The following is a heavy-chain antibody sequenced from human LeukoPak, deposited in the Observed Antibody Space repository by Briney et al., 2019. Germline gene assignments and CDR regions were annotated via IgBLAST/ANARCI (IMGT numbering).Heavy chain of an antibody. CDR3: AKVRGEYYDFWSGYYPGDY. V-gene: IGHV3-23*01. CDR1: GFTFSSCA. J-gene: IGHJ4*02. Sequence: GGSLRLPCAASGFTFSSCAMSWVRQAPGKALEWVTAISGRGGSTYYADSVKGRFTISRDNSKNTLYLQMNSLRAEDTAVYYCAKVRGEYYDFWSGYYPGDYWGQGTLVTVSS. CDR2: ISGRGGST. D-gene: IGHD3-3*01.